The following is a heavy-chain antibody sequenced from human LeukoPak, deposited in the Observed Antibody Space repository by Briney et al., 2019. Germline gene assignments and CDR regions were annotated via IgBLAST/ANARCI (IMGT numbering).Heavy chain of an antibody. CDR2: ITTTGDRV. D-gene: IGHD3-22*01. V-gene: IGHV3-23*01. Sequence: GGSLRLSCEASGFTFRNYEMNWVRQAPGKGLEWISYITTTGDRVQYADSVKGRFTISRDNSKNTLYLQMNSLRAEDTAVYYCAKRGITMIVAGYWGQGTLVTVSS. CDR1: GFTFRNYE. CDR3: AKRGITMIVAGY. J-gene: IGHJ4*02.